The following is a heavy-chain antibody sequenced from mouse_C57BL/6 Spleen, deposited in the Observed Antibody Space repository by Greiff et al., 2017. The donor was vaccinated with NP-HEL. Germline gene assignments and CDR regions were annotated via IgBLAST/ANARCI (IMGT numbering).Heavy chain of an antibody. CDR2: IDPSDSYT. CDR3: ARGKEYFDY. CDR1: GYTFTSYW. Sequence: QVQLQQPGAELVMPGASVKLSCKASGYTFTSYWMHWVKQRPGQGLEWIGEIDPSDSYTNYNQKFKGKATLTVDKSSSTAYMQLSSLTSEDSAVYYFARGKEYFDYWGQGTTLTGSS. J-gene: IGHJ2*01. V-gene: IGHV1-69*01.